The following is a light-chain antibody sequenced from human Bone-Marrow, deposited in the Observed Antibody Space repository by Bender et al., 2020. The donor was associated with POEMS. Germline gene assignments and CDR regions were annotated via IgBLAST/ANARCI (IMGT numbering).Light chain of an antibody. CDR3: SSWDDSLNGWV. V-gene: IGLV1-44*01. Sequence: QSVLTQPPSASGTPGQSVTISCSGTSSNFGNNAANWYQHVPGTVPTLLIYSNNQRPSGVPDRFSASTSGTSASLAISGLHSDDEADYYCSSWDDSLNGWVFGGGTKLTVL. CDR1: SSNFGNNA. J-gene: IGLJ3*02. CDR2: SNN.